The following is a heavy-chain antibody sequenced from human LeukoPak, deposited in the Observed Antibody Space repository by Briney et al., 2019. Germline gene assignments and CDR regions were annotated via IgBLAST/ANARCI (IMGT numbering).Heavy chain of an antibody. V-gene: IGHV4-61*02. D-gene: IGHD1-1*01. CDR3: ARGEERVILRGYYYYYYMDV. J-gene: IGHJ6*03. CDR2: IYTSGST. CDR1: GGSISSGSYY. Sequence: PSETLSLTCTVSGGSISSGSYYWSWIRQPAGKGLEWIGRIYTSGSTNYNPSLKSRVTISVDTSKNQFSLKLSSVTAADTAVYYCARGEERVILRGYYYYYYMDVWGKGPRSPSP.